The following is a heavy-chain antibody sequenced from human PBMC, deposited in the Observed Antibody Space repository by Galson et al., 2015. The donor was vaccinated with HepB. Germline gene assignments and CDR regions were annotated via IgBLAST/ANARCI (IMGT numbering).Heavy chain of an antibody. CDR3: AAVNSDYDFWSGYYDWYFEL. J-gene: IGHJ2*01. D-gene: IGHD3-3*01. Sequence: SVKVSCKASGFTFTSSAVQWVRQARGQRLEWVGWIVVGSGNTNYAQKFQERVTITRDMSTSTAYMELSSLRSEDTAVYYCAAVNSDYDFWSGYYDWYFELWGRGTLVTVSS. V-gene: IGHV1-58*01. CDR2: IVVGSGNT. CDR1: GFTFTSSA.